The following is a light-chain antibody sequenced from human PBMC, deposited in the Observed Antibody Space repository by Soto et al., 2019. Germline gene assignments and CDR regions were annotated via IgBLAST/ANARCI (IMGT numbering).Light chain of an antibody. V-gene: IGKV1-8*01. CDR3: QQYYSYPWLT. J-gene: IGKJ4*01. Sequence: IRMTQSPSSFSASTGDRVTITCRASQGISSYLAWYQQKPGKAPKLLIYAASTLQSGVPSRFSGSGSGTDFNLTISCLQSEDFATYYCQQYYSYPWLTFGGGTKVEIK. CDR2: AAS. CDR1: QGISSY.